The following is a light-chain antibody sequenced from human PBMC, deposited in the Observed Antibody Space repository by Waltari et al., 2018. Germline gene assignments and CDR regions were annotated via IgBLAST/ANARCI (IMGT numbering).Light chain of an antibody. CDR3: QQYNNWPRT. CDR2: GAS. J-gene: IGKJ5*01. Sequence: EIVMTQSPATLSVSPGERATLSCRASQSVSSNLAWYQQKPGQAPRPLIYGASTRATGIPARFSGSGSGTEFTLTISSLQSEDFAVYYCQQYNNWPRTFGQGTLLEIK. CDR1: QSVSSN. V-gene: IGKV3-15*01.